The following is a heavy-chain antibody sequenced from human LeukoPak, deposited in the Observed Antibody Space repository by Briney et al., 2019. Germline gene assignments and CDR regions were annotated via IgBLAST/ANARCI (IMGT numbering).Heavy chain of an antibody. CDR2: ISGSGGST. J-gene: IGHJ4*02. V-gene: IGHV3-23*01. Sequence: GGSLRLSCAASGFTFSSYAVSWVRQAPGKGLEWVSAISGSGGSTYYADSVKGRFTISRDNSKNTLYLQMNSLRAEDTAVYYCAKDMVRGGEYFDYWGQGTLVTVSS. CDR3: AKDMVRGGEYFDY. D-gene: IGHD3-10*01. CDR1: GFTFSSYA.